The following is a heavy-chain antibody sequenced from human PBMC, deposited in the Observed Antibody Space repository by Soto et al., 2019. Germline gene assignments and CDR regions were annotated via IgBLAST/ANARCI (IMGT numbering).Heavy chain of an antibody. Sequence: GGSLRLSCAASGFTFSSYWIHWVRQVPGKGLVWVSRINTDGGITGYADSVKGRFTISRDNAKNTLYLQMNSLRADDTAVYYCTRGSGGTDAYWGQGALVTVSS. V-gene: IGHV3-74*01. D-gene: IGHD2-15*01. J-gene: IGHJ4*02. CDR3: TRGSGGTDAY. CDR2: INTDGGIT. CDR1: GFTFSSYW.